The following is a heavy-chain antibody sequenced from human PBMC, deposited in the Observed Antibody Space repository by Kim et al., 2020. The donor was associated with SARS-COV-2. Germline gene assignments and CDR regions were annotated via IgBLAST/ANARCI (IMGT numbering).Heavy chain of an antibody. V-gene: IGHV4-4*09. Sequence: STNYNPSLRARNTISVDPSKNQFPLKLSSGTAADPAVYYCAGTVRGANFDYWGRGALVTVSS. CDR3: AGTVRGANFDY. D-gene: IGHD3-10*01. J-gene: IGHJ4*02. CDR2: ST.